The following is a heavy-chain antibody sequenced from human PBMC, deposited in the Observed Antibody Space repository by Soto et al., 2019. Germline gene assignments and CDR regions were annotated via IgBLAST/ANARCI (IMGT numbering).Heavy chain of an antibody. CDR1: GFSLSTIGVG. J-gene: IGHJ4*02. D-gene: IGHD2-21*02. CDR2: IYWDDDK. V-gene: IGHV2-5*02. CDR3: ARRQTYCGGNCYSGFDY. Sequence: QITLKESGPTLVKPTQTLKLTCTFAGFSLSTIGVGVAWIRQPPGKALYWLALIYWDDDKRYSPSLKSRLTITKETSKNQVVLTMTNMDPVDTATYYCARRQTYCGGNCYSGFDYWGQGTLVTVSS.